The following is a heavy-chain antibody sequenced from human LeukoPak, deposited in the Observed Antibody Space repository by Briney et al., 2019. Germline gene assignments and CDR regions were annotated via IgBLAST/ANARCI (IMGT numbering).Heavy chain of an antibody. Sequence: LSETLSLTCTVSGGSISSYYWSWIRQPPGKGLEWIGYIYYSGSTNYNPSLKSRVTISVDTSKNQFSLKLSSVTAADTAVYYCARGGVPAANYYYYGMDVWGQGTTVTVSS. CDR1: GGSISSYY. CDR2: IYYSGST. CDR3: ARGGVPAANYYYYGMDV. J-gene: IGHJ6*02. D-gene: IGHD2-2*01. V-gene: IGHV4-59*12.